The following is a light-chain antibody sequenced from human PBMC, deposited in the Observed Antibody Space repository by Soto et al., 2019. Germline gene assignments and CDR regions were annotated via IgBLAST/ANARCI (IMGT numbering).Light chain of an antibody. J-gene: IGKJ1*01. Sequence: EIVMTQSPATLSVSPGERATLSCRASQSVRSNLAWYQQKPGQAPSLLIYAASTRATGIPARFSGSGSGTEFTLTISSLQSEDFAVYYCQQYATSPGTFGQGTKVAIK. CDR1: QSVRSN. CDR3: QQYATSPGT. CDR2: AAS. V-gene: IGKV3-15*01.